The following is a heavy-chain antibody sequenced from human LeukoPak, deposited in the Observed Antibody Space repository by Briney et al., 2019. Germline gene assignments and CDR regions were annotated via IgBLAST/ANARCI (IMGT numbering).Heavy chain of an antibody. D-gene: IGHD2-21*02. CDR1: GGTFSSYA. V-gene: IGHV1-69*04. CDR3: ARDQTLSSYCGGDCYGPSDY. CDR2: IIPMLGIT. J-gene: IGHJ4*02. Sequence: GSSVKVSCKASGGTFSSYAISWVRQAPGQGLEWMGRIIPMLGITNYAQKFQGRVTITADKSTSTAYMELSSLRSEDTAVYYCARDQTLSSYCGGDCYGPSDYWGQGTLVTVSS.